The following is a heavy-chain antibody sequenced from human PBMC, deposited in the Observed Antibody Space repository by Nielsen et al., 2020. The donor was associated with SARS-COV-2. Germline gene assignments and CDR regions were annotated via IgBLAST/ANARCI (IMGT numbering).Heavy chain of an antibody. CDR1: GFSFSDFY. CDR2: ISSSGSTI. Sequence: GGSLRLSCAASGFSFSDFYMSWIRQAPGKGLEWLSYISSSGSTIYYADSVKGRFTISRDNAENSLYLQLNSLRAEDTAVYYCARRDCSSTSCFNYYYYYGMDVWSQGTTVTVSS. D-gene: IGHD2-2*01. J-gene: IGHJ6*02. CDR3: ARRDCSSTSCFNYYYYYGMDV. V-gene: IGHV3-11*01.